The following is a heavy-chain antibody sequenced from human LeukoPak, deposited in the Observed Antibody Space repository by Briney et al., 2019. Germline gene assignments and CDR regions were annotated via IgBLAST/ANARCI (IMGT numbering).Heavy chain of an antibody. V-gene: IGHV1-69*13. J-gene: IGHJ6*03. CDR1: GGTFSSYA. CDR3: ARGYYDFWSGYYAYYYYYYYMDV. CDR2: IIPIFGTA. Sequence: SVKVSCKASGGTFSSYAISWVRQAPGQGLEWMGGIIPIFGTANYAQKFQGRVTITADESTSTAYMELRSLRSDDTAVYYCARGYYDFWSGYYAYYYYYYYMDVWGKGTTVTVSS. D-gene: IGHD3-3*01.